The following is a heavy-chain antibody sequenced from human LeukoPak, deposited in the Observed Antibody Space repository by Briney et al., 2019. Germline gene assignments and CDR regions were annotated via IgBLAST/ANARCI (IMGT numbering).Heavy chain of an antibody. CDR1: GGSISSYY. D-gene: IGHD3-22*01. CDR3: ARQSISGSSLSYFDY. V-gene: IGHV4-59*01. Sequence: SETLSLTRTVSGGSISSYYWSWIRQPPGKGLEWIGNIYDSGSTNYNPSLKSRVTISVDTSKNQCSLKLSSVTAADTAVYYCARQSISGSSLSYFDYWGQGTLVNVSS. J-gene: IGHJ4*02. CDR2: IYDSGST.